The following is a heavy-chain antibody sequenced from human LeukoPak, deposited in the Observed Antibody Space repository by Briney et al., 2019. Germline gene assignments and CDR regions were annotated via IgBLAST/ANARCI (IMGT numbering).Heavy chain of an antibody. J-gene: IGHJ4*02. CDR2: IYYSGST. CDR3: ATQYDYVWGSYRSFDY. CDR1: GGSISSSSYY. Sequence: SETLSLTCTVSGGSISSSSYYWGWNRQPPGKGLEWIGSIYYSGSTYYNPSLKSRVTISVDTSKNQFSLKLSSVTAAGTAVYYCATQYDYVWGSYRSFDYWGQGTLVTVSS. V-gene: IGHV4-39*01. D-gene: IGHD3-16*02.